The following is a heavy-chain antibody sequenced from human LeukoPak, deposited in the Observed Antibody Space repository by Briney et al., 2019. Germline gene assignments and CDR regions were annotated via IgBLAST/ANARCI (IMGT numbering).Heavy chain of an antibody. CDR3: ALALCSSTSCNDAFDI. Sequence: SETLSLTCTVSGGSISSGGYYWSWIRQPPGKGLEWIGYIYHSGSTYYNPSLKSRVTISVDTSKNQFSLKLSSVTAADTAVYYCALALCSSTSCNDAFDIWGQGTMVTVSS. J-gene: IGHJ3*02. V-gene: IGHV4-30-2*01. D-gene: IGHD2-2*01. CDR2: IYHSGST. CDR1: GGSISSGGYY.